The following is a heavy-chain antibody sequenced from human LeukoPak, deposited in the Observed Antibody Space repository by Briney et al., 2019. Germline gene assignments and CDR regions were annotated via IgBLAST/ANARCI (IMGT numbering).Heavy chain of an antibody. V-gene: IGHV3-23*01. CDR1: GFTFSSYA. D-gene: IGHD3-3*01. CDR3: AKHAIFGVVEAFDY. CDR2: ISGSGGST. Sequence: GGSLRLSCSASGFTFSSYAMYWVRQAPGKGLEWVSAISGSGGSTYYADSVKGRFTISRDNSKNTLYLQMNSLRAEDTAVYYCAKHAIFGVVEAFDYWGQGTLVTVSS. J-gene: IGHJ4*02.